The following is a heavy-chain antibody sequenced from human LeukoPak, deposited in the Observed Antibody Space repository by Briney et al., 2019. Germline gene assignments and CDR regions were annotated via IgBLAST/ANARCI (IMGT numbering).Heavy chain of an antibody. CDR3: AKVAWFFGQSDSSAKGGNYYYYMDV. J-gene: IGHJ6*03. CDR2: ISYDGSNK. V-gene: IGHV3-30*18. D-gene: IGHD3/OR15-3a*01. CDR1: GFTFSSYG. Sequence: GGSLRLSCAASGFTFSSYGMHWVRQAPGKGLEWVAVISYDGSNKYYADSVKGRFTISRDNSKNTLYLQMNSLRAEDTAVYYCAKVAWFFGQSDSSAKGGNYYYYMDVWGKGTTVTVSS.